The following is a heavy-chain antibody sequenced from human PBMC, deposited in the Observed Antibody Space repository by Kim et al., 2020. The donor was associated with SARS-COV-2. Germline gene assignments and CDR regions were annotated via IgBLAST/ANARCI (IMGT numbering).Heavy chain of an antibody. D-gene: IGHD2-15*01. V-gene: IGHV4-39*01. CDR3: ARQARRGHIVARHDWFDP. Sequence: SETLSLTCTVSGGSISSSSYYWGWIRQPPGRGLEWIGSIYYSGSTYNNPSLKSRVTISVDTSKNQFSLKLSSVTAADTAVYYCARQARRGHIVARHDWFDPWGQGTLLTVSS. CDR1: GGSISSSSYY. CDR2: IYYSGST. J-gene: IGHJ5*02.